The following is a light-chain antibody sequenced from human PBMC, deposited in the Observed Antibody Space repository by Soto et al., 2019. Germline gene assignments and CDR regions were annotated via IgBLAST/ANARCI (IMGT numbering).Light chain of an antibody. CDR1: QSLLYINGYNY. CDR3: MQALQTPPA. J-gene: IGKJ1*01. Sequence: DIVMTQSPLYLPVTPGEPASISCISSQSLLYINGYNYLDWYVRKPGQSPQLLVCMGSDRSSGVPDRFSGSGSGTNFTLKISRVEAEDVGIYYCMQALQTPPAFGQGTKVEI. V-gene: IGKV2-28*01. CDR2: MGS.